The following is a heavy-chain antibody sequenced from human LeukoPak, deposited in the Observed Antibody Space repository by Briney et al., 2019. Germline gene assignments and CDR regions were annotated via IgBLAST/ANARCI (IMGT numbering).Heavy chain of an antibody. J-gene: IGHJ4*01. D-gene: IGHD2-21*02. V-gene: IGHV3-74*01. CDR2: IFTDGSTT. Sequence: GGSLRLSCVASEFNFFSYGMQWVRQAPGKGLVWVSRIFTDGSTTSYADSVKGRFTISRDNAKNTLYLEMKSLRVEDTAVYYCARELPREVTLDYWGQGTLVTVSS. CDR3: ARELPREVTLDY. CDR1: EFNFFSYG.